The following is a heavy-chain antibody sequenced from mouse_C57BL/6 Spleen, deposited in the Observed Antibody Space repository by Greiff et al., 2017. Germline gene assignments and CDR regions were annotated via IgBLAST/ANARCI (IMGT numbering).Heavy chain of an antibody. CDR3: ASGSSYEFAY. CDR1: GYSITSGYY. CDR2: ISYDGSN. J-gene: IGHJ3*01. Sequence: EVQVVESGPGLVKPSQSLSLTCSVTGYSITSGYYWNWIRQFPGNKLEWMGYISYDGSNNYNPSLKNRISITRDTSKNQLFLKLNSVTTADTATYYCASGSSYEFAYWGQGTLVTVSA. D-gene: IGHD1-1*01. V-gene: IGHV3-6*01.